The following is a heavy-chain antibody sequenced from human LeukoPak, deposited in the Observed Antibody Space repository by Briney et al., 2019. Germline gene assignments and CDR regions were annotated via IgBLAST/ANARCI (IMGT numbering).Heavy chain of an antibody. CDR1: GFTFSSYA. CDR2: ISYDGSNK. D-gene: IGHD6-25*01. V-gene: IGHV3-30*04. CDR3: ARGGRLKIYYYYYYYMDV. Sequence: GGSLRLSCAASGFTFSSYAMHWVRQAPGKGLEWVAVISYDGSNKYYADSVKGRFTISRDNSKNTLYLQMNSLRAEDTAVYYCARGGRLKIYYYYYYYMDVWGKGTTVTVSS. J-gene: IGHJ6*03.